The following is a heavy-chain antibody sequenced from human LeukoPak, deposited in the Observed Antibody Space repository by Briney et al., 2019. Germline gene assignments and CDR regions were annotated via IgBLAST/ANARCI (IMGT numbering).Heavy chain of an antibody. V-gene: IGHV1-2*02. D-gene: IGHD6-13*01. Sequence: ASVKVSCKASGYTFTGYYIHWVRQAPGQGLEWMGWINPNSGGTNYAQKFQDRVTLTRDTSISTAYMELSRLRSDDTAVYYCARGSNWYSYGMDVWGQGTTVTVSS. J-gene: IGHJ6*02. CDR2: INPNSGGT. CDR1: GYTFTGYY. CDR3: ARGSNWYSYGMDV.